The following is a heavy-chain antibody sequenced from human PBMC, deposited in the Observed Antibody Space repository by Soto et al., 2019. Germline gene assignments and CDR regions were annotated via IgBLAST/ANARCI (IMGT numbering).Heavy chain of an antibody. D-gene: IGHD2-15*01. Sequence: QVQLVQSGAEVKKPGSSVKVSCKASGGTFSRYTISWVRQAPGQGREWMGMIIPILDIPNYAQNFQGRVTITADKSTSTAYMELSSLRSDDTAVYYCARHFTGVLVLGASPPGGDNYGWDVWGQGTTVTVSS. CDR2: IIPILDIP. J-gene: IGHJ6*02. V-gene: IGHV1-69*02. CDR3: ARHFTGVLVLGASPPGGDNYGWDV. CDR1: GGTFSRYT.